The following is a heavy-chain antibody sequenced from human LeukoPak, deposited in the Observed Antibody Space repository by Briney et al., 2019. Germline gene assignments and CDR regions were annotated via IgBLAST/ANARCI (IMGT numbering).Heavy chain of an antibody. Sequence: SETLSLTCTVSGGSIRRYFWSWIRQPAGKGLEWIGRIHTSGSTNYNSSLKTRVAMSLDTSKNQSSLNLTSVTAADTAVYYCAKKLGGSGYLDWWGVGTRVTVS. D-gene: IGHD3-3*01. CDR2: IHTSGST. CDR3: AKKLGGSGYLDW. J-gene: IGHJ2*01. V-gene: IGHV4-4*07. CDR1: GGSIRRYF.